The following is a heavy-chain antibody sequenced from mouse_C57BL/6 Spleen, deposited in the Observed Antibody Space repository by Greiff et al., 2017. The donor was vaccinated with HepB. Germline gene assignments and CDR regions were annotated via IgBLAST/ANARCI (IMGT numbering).Heavy chain of an antibody. CDR3: ARNDYGTSPSWFAY. Sequence: QVQLQQPGAELVMPGASVKLSCKASGYTFTSYWMHWVKQRPGQGLEWIGEIDPSDSYTNYNQKFKGKSTLTVDKSSSTAYMQLSILTSEDSAVYYCARNDYGTSPSWFAYWGQGTLVTVSA. D-gene: IGHD1-1*01. J-gene: IGHJ3*01. CDR1: GYTFTSYW. V-gene: IGHV1-69*01. CDR2: IDPSDSYT.